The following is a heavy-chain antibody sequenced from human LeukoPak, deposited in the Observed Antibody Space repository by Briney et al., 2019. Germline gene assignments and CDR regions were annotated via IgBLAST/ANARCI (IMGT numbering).Heavy chain of an antibody. CDR2: IIPIFGTA. J-gene: IGHJ4*02. Sequence: SVKVSCKASGGTFSSYAISWVRQAPGQGLEWMGGIIPIFGTANYAQKFQGRVTITADESTSTAYMELRSLRSDDTAVYYCARGDYGDYVKLYFDYWGQGTLVTVSS. CDR3: ARGDYGDYVKLYFDY. V-gene: IGHV1-69*01. CDR1: GGTFSSYA. D-gene: IGHD4-17*01.